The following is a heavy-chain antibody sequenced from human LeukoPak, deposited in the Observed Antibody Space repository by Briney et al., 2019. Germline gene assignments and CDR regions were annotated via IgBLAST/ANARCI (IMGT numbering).Heavy chain of an antibody. V-gene: IGHV6-1*01. CDR1: GDSVSSNSVT. CDR3: ARRLTQYDCFDP. J-gene: IGHJ5*02. D-gene: IGHD2-2*01. Sequence: SQTLSLTCAISGDSVSSNSVTWNWIRQSPSRGLEWLGRTYHRSTWYNDYAVSVRGRITVNPDTSKNQFSLHLNSVAPEDTAVYYCARRLTQYDCFDPWGQGILVTVSS. CDR2: TYHRSTWYN.